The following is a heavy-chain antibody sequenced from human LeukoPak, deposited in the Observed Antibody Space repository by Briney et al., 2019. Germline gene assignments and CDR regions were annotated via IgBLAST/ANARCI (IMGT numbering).Heavy chain of an antibody. Sequence: GGSLRLSCAASGFTFSSYAMHWVRQAPGKGLEWVAVISYDGSNKYYADSVKGRFTISRDNSKNTLYLQMNSLRAEDTAVYYCARGSSGGRTKGGFDYWGQGTLVTVSS. CDR1: GFTFSSYA. CDR2: ISYDGSNK. V-gene: IGHV3-30-3*01. CDR3: ARGSSGGRTKGGFDY. J-gene: IGHJ4*02. D-gene: IGHD4-23*01.